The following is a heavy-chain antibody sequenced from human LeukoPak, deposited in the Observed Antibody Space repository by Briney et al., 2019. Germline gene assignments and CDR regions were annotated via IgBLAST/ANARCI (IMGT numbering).Heavy chain of an antibody. CDR2: IWYDGSNK. J-gene: IGHJ4*02. CDR3: AKVLSVGDSGSYPTFDY. D-gene: IGHD3-10*01. CDR1: GFTFSTYG. V-gene: IGHV3-33*06. Sequence: TGGSLRLSCAASGFTFSTYGMHWVRQAPGKGLAWVAVIWYDGSNKYYADSVKGRFTISRDNSKNTLYLQMNSLRAEDTAVYYCAKVLSVGDSGSYPTFDYWGQGTLVTVSS.